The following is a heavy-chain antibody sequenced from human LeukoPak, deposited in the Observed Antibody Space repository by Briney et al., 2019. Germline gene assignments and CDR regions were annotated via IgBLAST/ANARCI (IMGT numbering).Heavy chain of an antibody. CDR3: AKIHLGYCGSASCQNDY. CDR2: IYSGGST. D-gene: IGHD2-2*01. CDR1: GFIVSSNY. Sequence: GGSLRLSCAASGFIVSSNYMTWVRQAPGKGLEWVSVIYSGGSTYYADSVKGRFTISRDNSKNTLYLQMSSLRAEDTAVYYCAKIHLGYCGSASCQNDYWGQGTLVTVSS. V-gene: IGHV3-53*01. J-gene: IGHJ4*02.